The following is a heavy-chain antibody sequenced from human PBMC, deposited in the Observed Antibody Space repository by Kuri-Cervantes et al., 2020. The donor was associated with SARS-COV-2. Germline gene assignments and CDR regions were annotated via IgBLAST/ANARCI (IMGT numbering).Heavy chain of an antibody. CDR1: GFTFSSYS. J-gene: IGHJ4*02. D-gene: IGHD6-13*01. V-gene: IGHV3-73*01. CDR2: IRSKANSYAT. Sequence: GESLKISCAASGFTFSSYSMNWVRQAPGKGLEWVGRIRSKANSYATAYAASVKGRFTISRDDSRNTTYLQMNSLKTEDTAVYYCTRFQYSSSWPYYFDYWGQGTLVTVSS. CDR3: TRFQYSSSWPYYFDY.